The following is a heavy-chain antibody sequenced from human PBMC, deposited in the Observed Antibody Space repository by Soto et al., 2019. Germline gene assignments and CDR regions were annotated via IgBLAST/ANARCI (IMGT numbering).Heavy chain of an antibody. J-gene: IGHJ4*02. V-gene: IGHV2-5*02. D-gene: IGHD1-7*01. CDR3: AHRLSGDTGNWNYGALDY. Sequence: QITLKESGPTLVKPTQTLTLTCTFSGFSLSTSGVGVGWIRQPPGKALEWVALIYWDDDKRYNPSLKTRLTITKDTSKNLVVLTMTNMDPVDTATYSCAHRLSGDTGNWNYGALDYWGQGTLVTVSS. CDR1: GFSLSTSGVG. CDR2: IYWDDDK.